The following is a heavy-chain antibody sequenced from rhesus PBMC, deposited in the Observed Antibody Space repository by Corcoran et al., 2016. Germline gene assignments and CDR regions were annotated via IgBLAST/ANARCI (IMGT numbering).Heavy chain of an antibody. CDR3: ARGWGFGLFDY. J-gene: IGHJ4*01. D-gene: IGHD5-42*01. CDR2: ISGSSGST. CDR1: GGSFCGYY. V-gene: IGHV4-165*01. Sequence: QVQLQESGPGLVKPSETLSLTCAVSGGSFCGYYWGWIRQPPGTGLEWIGYISGSSGSTDYNPSLKSRVTISTDTSKNQFALKLGAVTAADTAVYYCARGWGFGLFDYWGQGVLVTVSS.